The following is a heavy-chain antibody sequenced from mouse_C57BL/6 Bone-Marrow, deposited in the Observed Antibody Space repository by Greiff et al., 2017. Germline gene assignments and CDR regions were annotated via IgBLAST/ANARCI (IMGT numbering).Heavy chain of an antibody. CDR3: TTPPLYYDYDYWYCDV. V-gene: IGHV14-4*01. CDR1: GFNIKDDY. J-gene: IGHJ1*03. Sequence: EVQLQQSGAELVRPGASVKLSCTASGFNIKDDYMHWVKQRPEQGLEWIGWIDPENGDTEYASKFQGKATITADTSSNTAYLQLSSLTSEDTAVYYCTTPPLYYDYDYWYCDVWGTGTTVTVSS. CDR2: IDPENGDT. D-gene: IGHD2-4*01.